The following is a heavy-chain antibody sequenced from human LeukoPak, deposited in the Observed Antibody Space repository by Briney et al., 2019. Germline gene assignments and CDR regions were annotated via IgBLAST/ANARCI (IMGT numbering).Heavy chain of an antibody. D-gene: IGHD3-9*01. CDR1: GFSFRSSGVG. Sequence: SGPTLVNSTQTLTLTCTSSGFSFRSSGVGVGWIRQPPGKALEWLALIYWNDDKHYSPSLKSRLTITRDTSKNQVVLTMTNMDPVDTATYFCARGVRDYHFLTGYFPRVDYWGQGTLVPVSS. J-gene: IGHJ4*02. CDR2: IYWNDDK. V-gene: IGHV2-5*01. CDR3: ARGVRDYHFLTGYFPRVDY.